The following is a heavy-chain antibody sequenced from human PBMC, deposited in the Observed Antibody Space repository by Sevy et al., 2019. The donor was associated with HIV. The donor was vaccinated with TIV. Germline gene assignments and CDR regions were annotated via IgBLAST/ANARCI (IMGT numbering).Heavy chain of an antibody. CDR3: AKVLGSLMVRGVIPYFDY. Sequence: GGSLRLSCAASGFTFSSYAMSWVRQAPGKGLEWVSAIRGSGGSTYYADSVKGRFTISRDNSKNTLYLQMNSLRAEDTAVYYCAKVLGSLMVRGVIPYFDYWGQGTLVTVSS. J-gene: IGHJ4*02. D-gene: IGHD3-10*01. CDR2: IRGSGGST. CDR1: GFTFSSYA. V-gene: IGHV3-23*01.